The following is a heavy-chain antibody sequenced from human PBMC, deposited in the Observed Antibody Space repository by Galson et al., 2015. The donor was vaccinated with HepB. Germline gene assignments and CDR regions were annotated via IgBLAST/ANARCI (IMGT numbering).Heavy chain of an antibody. CDR3: AKDRGYCSGGTCYWDF. V-gene: IGHV3-23*01. Sequence: SLRLSCAASGFTYRTYAMSWVRQAPGKGLEWVSSISASGGSIYNADSVKGRFTISRDNSKSTLYLQMNSLRAEDTAVYYCAKDRGYCSGGTCYWDFWGQGTLVTVSS. J-gene: IGHJ4*02. CDR2: ISASGGSI. D-gene: IGHD2-15*01. CDR1: GFTYRTYA.